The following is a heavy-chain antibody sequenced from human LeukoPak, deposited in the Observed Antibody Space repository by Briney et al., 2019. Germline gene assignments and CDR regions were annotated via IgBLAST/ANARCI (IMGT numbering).Heavy chain of an antibody. CDR1: GFTFSSYA. CDR2: ISGSGRTT. CDR3: AKGHSSGWYGTDY. Sequence: GGSLRLSCAASGFTFSSYAMTWVRQAPGKGLEWVSAISGSGRTTYYADSVKGRFTISRHNSKNTLYLQMNSLRAEDTAVYYCAKGHSSGWYGTDYWGQGTVVTVSS. V-gene: IGHV3-23*01. D-gene: IGHD6-19*01. J-gene: IGHJ4*02.